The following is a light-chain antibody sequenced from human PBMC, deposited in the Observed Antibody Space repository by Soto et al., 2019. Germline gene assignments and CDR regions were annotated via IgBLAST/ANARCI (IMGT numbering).Light chain of an antibody. CDR3: CSYARSSAFTGV. V-gene: IGLV2-23*03. Sequence: QSALTQPASVSGSPGQSITISCTGTSSDVGSYNLVSWYQQHPGKAPKLMIFEGSKRPSGVSNRISGSKSGNTASLTISGLHAEDGADYYGCSYARSSAFTGVFGGGTKVTV. J-gene: IGLJ2*01. CDR2: EGS. CDR1: SSDVGSYNL.